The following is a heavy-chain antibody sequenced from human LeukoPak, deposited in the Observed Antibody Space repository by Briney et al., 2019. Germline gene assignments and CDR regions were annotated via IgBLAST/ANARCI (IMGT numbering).Heavy chain of an antibody. CDR2: IYYSGST. V-gene: IGHV4-31*03. CDR3: ARDRNTVTSYYYGMDV. J-gene: IGHJ6*02. Sequence: SETLSLTCTVSAGSISSGGYYWSWIRQQPGKGLEWIGYIYYSGSTYYNPSLKSRVTISVDTSKNQFSLKLSSVTAADTAVYYCARDRNTVTSYYYGMDVRGQGTTVAVSS. D-gene: IGHD4-11*01. CDR1: AGSISSGGYY.